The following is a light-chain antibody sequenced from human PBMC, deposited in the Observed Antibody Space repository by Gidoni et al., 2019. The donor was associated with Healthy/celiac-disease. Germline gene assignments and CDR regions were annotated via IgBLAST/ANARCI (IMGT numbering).Light chain of an antibody. J-gene: IGKJ1*01. Sequence: EIVLTQSPGTLSLSPGERATLSCRASQSVSSSYLAWYQQKPGQAPRLLIYGASSRATGIPHRVSGSGSGTDFTLTISRLEPEDFAVYYCQQYGSAPWTFGQGTKVEIK. CDR3: QQYGSAPWT. CDR1: QSVSSSY. V-gene: IGKV3-20*01. CDR2: GAS.